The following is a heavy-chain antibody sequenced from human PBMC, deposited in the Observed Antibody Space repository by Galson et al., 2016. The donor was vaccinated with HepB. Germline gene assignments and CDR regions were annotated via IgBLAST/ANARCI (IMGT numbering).Heavy chain of an antibody. J-gene: IGHJ3*02. V-gene: IGHV4-39*01. CDR2: IYYSGNT. CDR3: ASHRTYGDSPAAFEI. D-gene: IGHD2-21*02. Sequence: SETLSLTCTVSGGSLNRNAYYWDWIRQPPGKGLEWIGTIYYSGNTYYNPSLKSRVTISVDTSKNQFSLELSSVTAEDTAVYYCASHRTYGDSPAAFEIWGRGTMVAVSS. CDR1: GGSLNRNAYY.